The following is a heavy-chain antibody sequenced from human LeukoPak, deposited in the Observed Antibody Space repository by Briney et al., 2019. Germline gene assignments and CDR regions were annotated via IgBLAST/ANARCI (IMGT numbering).Heavy chain of an antibody. CDR3: ARDAGSGSYYPTIPLYGMDV. Sequence: GGSLRLSCAASGFTFSSHGFHWVRQAPGKGLEWVAVIWYDGSEKYYTDSVKGRFTISRDNSKNTLYLQMNSLRAEDTAVYYCARDAGSGSYYPTIPLYGMDVWGQGTTVTVSS. CDR1: GFTFSSHG. D-gene: IGHD3-10*01. V-gene: IGHV3-33*01. CDR2: IWYDGSEK. J-gene: IGHJ6*02.